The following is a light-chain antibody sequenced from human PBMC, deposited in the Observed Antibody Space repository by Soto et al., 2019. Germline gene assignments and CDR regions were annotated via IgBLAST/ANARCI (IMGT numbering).Light chain of an antibody. CDR1: QSVSSN. Sequence: EIVMTQSPATLSVSPGERATLSCRASQSVSSNLAWYQQKPGQAPRLLISGASTRATGIPVRFSGSGSGTEFTLTISSLQSEDFAVYYCQQYNNWLPITFGQGTRLEIK. V-gene: IGKV3-15*01. CDR2: GAS. CDR3: QQYNNWLPIT. J-gene: IGKJ5*01.